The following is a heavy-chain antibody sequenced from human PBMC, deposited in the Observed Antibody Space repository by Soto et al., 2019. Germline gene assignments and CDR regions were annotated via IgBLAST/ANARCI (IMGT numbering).Heavy chain of an antibody. CDR3: ARMGITGQKGDY. CDR1: GGTFSSYA. CDR2: IIPIFGTA. D-gene: IGHD1-20*01. V-gene: IGHV1-69*13. J-gene: IGHJ4*02. Sequence: SVKVSCKASGGTFSSYAISWVRQAPGQGPEWMGGIIPIFGTANYAQKFQGRVTITADESTSTAYMELSSLRSEDTAVYYCARMGITGQKGDYWGQGTLVTVSS.